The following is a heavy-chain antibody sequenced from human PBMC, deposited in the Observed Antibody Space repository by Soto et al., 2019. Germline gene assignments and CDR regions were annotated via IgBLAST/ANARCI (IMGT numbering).Heavy chain of an antibody. J-gene: IGHJ6*03. CDR2: INHSGST. D-gene: IGHD6-13*01. CDR1: GGSFSGYY. CDR3: ARGANLIAAAGHYYYYMDV. V-gene: IGHV4-34*01. Sequence: SETLSLTCAVYGGSFSGYYWSWIRQPPGKGLEWIGEINHSGSTNYNPSLKSRVTISVDTSKNQFSLKLSSVTAADTAVYYCARGANLIAAAGHYYYYMDVWGKGTTVTVSS.